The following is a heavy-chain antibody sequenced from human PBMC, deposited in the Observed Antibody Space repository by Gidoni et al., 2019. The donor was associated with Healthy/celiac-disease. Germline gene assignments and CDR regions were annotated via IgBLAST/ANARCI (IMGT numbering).Heavy chain of an antibody. D-gene: IGHD6-13*01. CDR2: IRGSGGST. J-gene: IGHJ4*02. Sequence: EVQLVEAGGGLVQPGGSLSLSCAASGFPFSSYAMSWVRQSPGKGLEWVSAIRGSGGSTYYADSVKGRFTISRDNSKNTLYLQMNSLRAEDTAVYYCAKDIAAAILAPDYWGQGTLVTVSS. CDR3: AKDIAAAILAPDY. V-gene: IGHV3-23*04. CDR1: GFPFSSYA.